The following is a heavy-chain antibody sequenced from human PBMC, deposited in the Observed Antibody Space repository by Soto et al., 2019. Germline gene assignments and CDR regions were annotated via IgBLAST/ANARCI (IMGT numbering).Heavy chain of an antibody. CDR2: ISSTTNYI. CDR1: GFTFSRYS. V-gene: IGHV3-21*01. CDR3: ARESEDLTSNFDY. Sequence: GWSLRLSCAASGFTFSRYSMNWVRQAPGKGLEWVSSISSTTNYIYYADSMKGRFTVSRDNAKNSVYLDMNSLSAEDTAVYYCARESEDLTSNFDYWGQGTLVTVSS. J-gene: IGHJ4*02.